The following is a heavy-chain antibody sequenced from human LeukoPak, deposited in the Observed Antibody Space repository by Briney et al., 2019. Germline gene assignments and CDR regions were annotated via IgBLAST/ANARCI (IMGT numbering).Heavy chain of an antibody. D-gene: IGHD3-22*01. CDR2: ISGSGGST. CDR3: AKVSRNYYDSSGYYPLRY. J-gene: IGHJ4*02. CDR1: GFTFSSYA. V-gene: IGHV3-23*01. Sequence: PGGSLRLSCAASGFTFSSYAMSWVRQAPGKGLEWVSAISGSGGSTYYADSVKGRFTTSRDNSKNTLYLQMNSLRAEDTAVYYCAKVSRNYYDSSGYYPLRYWGQGTLVTVSS.